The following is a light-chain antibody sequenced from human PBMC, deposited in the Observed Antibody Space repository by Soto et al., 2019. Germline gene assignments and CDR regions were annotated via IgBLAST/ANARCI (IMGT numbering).Light chain of an antibody. Sequence: QSVLTQPASVSGSAGQSITISCSGTMRDVGAYNLVSWYQQHPGKAPKLMIYEVSNRPSGVSNRFSGSKSGDTASLTISGLQAEDEAAYYSTSYTNSSTLGVFGTGTKLTVL. CDR3: TSYTNSSTLGV. J-gene: IGLJ1*01. V-gene: IGLV2-14*01. CDR1: MRDVGAYNL. CDR2: EVS.